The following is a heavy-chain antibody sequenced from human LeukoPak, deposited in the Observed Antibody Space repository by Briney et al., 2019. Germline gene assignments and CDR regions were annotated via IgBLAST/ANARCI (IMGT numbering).Heavy chain of an antibody. Sequence: PGGSLRLSCAASGFTFSSYAMSWVRQAPGKGLEWVSAISGSGGSTYYADSVKGRFTISRDNSKNTLYLQMNSLRAEDTAVYYCARNYYGSGSYYPPNFDYWGQGTLVTVSS. CDR1: GFTFSSYA. D-gene: IGHD3-10*01. J-gene: IGHJ4*02. CDR3: ARNYYGSGSYYPPNFDY. V-gene: IGHV3-23*01. CDR2: ISGSGGST.